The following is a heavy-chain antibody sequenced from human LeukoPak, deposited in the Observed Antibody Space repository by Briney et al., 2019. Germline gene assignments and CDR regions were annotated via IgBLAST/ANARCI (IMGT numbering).Heavy chain of an antibody. CDR2: IYPGDSDT. CDR3: ARLGGTTSNLDYCYYMDV. CDR1: GYSFTSYR. V-gene: IGHV5-51*01. Sequence: GESLKISCKGSGYSFTSYRIGWVRQMPGKGLEWMGIIYPGDSDTRYSPSFQGQVTISADKSISTAYLQWSSLKASDTAMYYCARLGGTTSNLDYCYYMDVWGKGTTVTVSS. D-gene: IGHD1-1*01. J-gene: IGHJ6*03.